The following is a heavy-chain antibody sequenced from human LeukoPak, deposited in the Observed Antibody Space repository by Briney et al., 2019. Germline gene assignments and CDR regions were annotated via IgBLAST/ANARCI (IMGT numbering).Heavy chain of an antibody. CDR1: GFTFSSYG. V-gene: IGHV3-21*01. CDR2: TTTAGRYI. J-gene: IGHJ4*02. Sequence: GGSLRLSCAASGFTFSSYGMHWVRQAPGKGLEWVSSTTTAGRYIYYADSVKGRFISSRDNTKNSLYLQMNSLRAEDTAIYYCARDLRIVSGSYLDYWGQGTLVTVSS. CDR3: ARDLRIVSGSYLDY. D-gene: IGHD1-26*01.